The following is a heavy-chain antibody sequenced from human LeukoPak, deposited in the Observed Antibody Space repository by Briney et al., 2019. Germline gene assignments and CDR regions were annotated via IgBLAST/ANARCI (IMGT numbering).Heavy chain of an antibody. CDR3: ARGGYSGYAALDY. J-gene: IGHJ4*02. Sequence: GGSLRLSCAASGFTFSNYSMNWVRQAPGKGLEWVSGINCNSGSTGYADSVKGRFTISRDNAKNSLYLQMNSLRAEDTALYYCARGGYSGYAALDYWGQGTLVTVSS. CDR2: INCNSGST. V-gene: IGHV3-20*04. CDR1: GFTFSNYS. D-gene: IGHD5-12*01.